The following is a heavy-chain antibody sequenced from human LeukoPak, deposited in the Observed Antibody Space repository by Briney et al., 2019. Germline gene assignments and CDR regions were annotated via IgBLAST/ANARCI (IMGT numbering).Heavy chain of an antibody. D-gene: IGHD4-17*01. CDR1: GFTFGNAW. J-gene: IGHJ3*02. V-gene: IGHV3-15*01. CDR3: TTDHGDHAFDI. Sequence: GGSLRLSCAASGFTFGNAWMSWVRQAPGKGLEWVGRIKSKTDGGTTDYAAPVKGRFTISRDDSKNTLYLQMNSLKTEDTAVYYCTTDHGDHAFDIWGRGTMVTVSS. CDR2: IKSKTDGGTT.